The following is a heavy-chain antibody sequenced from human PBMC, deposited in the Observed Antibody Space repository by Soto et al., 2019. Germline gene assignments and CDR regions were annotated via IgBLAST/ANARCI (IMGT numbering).Heavy chain of an antibody. D-gene: IGHD6-13*01. CDR2: INPNSGAT. CDR1: GYTFTGYF. V-gene: IGHV1-2*02. CDR3: ERDGRGPIAPRPNSRNYFDY. Sequence: ASVKVSCKASGYTFTGYFIHWVRQAPGQGLEWVGYINPNSGATKYAPRFQGRVTMTTDTSTSTAYMELRSLRSDDTAVYYCERDGRGPIAPRPNSRNYFDYWGQGTLVTVSS. J-gene: IGHJ4*02.